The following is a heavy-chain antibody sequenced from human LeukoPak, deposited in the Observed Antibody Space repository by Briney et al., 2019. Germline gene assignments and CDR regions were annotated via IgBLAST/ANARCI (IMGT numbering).Heavy chain of an antibody. CDR1: GSILSEVA. CDR3: STDRPSLRYFDWLYN. V-gene: IGHV1-24*01. CDR2: FDPEEGET. Sequence: ASVRVSCKVSGSILSEVAVHWVRQAPGKGLEWMGGFDPEEGETIYAQKFQGRVTLTEDSSTNTAYMELSSLRSEDTAIYYCSTDRPSLRYFDWLYNWGQGSLVTVSS. D-gene: IGHD3-9*01. J-gene: IGHJ5*02.